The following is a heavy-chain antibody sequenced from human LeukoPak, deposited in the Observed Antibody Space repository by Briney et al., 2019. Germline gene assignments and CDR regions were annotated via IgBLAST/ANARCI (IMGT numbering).Heavy chain of an antibody. V-gene: IGHV3-7*03. D-gene: IGHD6-19*01. J-gene: IGHJ4*02. CDR3: AKSVGGNGDPVDY. CDR2: IKQDGSEK. CDR1: GFTFSSYW. Sequence: PGGSLRLSCAASGFTFSSYWMSWVRQAPGKGLEWVANIKQDGSEKYYVDSVKGRFTISRDNAKNSLYLQMNSLRAEDTAVYYCAKSVGGNGDPVDYWGQGTLVIVSA.